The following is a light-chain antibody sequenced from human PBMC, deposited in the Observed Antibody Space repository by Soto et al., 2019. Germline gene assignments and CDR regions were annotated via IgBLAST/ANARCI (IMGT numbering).Light chain of an antibody. CDR2: GAS. CDR1: QSVSSSY. CDR3: QQYGSSLIT. V-gene: IGKV3-20*01. J-gene: IGKJ5*01. Sequence: DIVLTQSPGTLSLSPGERATLSCRASQSVSSSYLAWYQQKPGQAPRLLIYGASSRATGIPDRFSASGSGTDFTLTISGLEPEDFAVYYCQQYGSSLITFGQGTRLEIK.